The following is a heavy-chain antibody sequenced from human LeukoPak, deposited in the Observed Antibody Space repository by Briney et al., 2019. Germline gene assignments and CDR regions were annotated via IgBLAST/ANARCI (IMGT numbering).Heavy chain of an antibody. D-gene: IGHD5-18*01. V-gene: IGHV3-30*18. Sequence: GGSLRLSCVVSGFTVSSNYMSWVRQAPGKGLEWVAVISNDGSKKYYADSVKGRFTISRDNSKNTLSLQVSSLRAEDTAVYYCAKDRYSYAFEYSDSWGQGTLVTVSS. CDR2: ISNDGSKK. J-gene: IGHJ4*02. CDR3: AKDRYSYAFEYSDS. CDR1: GFTVSSNY.